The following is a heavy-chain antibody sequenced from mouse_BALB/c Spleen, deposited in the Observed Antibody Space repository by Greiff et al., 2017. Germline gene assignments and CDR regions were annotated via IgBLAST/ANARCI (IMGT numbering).Heavy chain of an antibody. J-gene: IGHJ1*01. V-gene: IGHV5-6-5*01. D-gene: IGHD1-2*01. CDR2: ISSGGST. CDR3: ARAPLNSLLRLLGYFDV. CDR1: GFTFSSYA. Sequence: EVKLMESGGGLVKPGGSLKLSCAASGFTFSSYAMSWVRQTPEKRLEWVASISSGGSTYYPDSVKGRFTISRDNARNILYLQMSSLRSEDTAMYYCARAPLNSLLRLLGYFDVWGAGTTVTVSS.